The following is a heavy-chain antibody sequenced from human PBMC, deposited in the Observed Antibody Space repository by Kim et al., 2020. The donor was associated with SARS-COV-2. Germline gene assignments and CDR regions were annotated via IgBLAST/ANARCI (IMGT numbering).Heavy chain of an antibody. CDR2: ISSSSQTT. CDR1: GFAFSRYA. V-gene: IGHV3-48*02. Sequence: GGSLRLSCGASGFAFSRYAMNWVRQAPGKGLEWVAYISSSSQTTYYTQSVKGRFTISRDSAKNSLFLQMSGLRNEDTAVYYCARGPPSEYDFWDYYY. D-gene: IGHD3-3*01. CDR3: ARGPPSEYDFWDYYY. J-gene: IGHJ6*01.